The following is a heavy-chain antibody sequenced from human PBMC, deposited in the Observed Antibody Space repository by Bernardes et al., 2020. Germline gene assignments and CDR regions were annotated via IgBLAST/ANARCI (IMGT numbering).Heavy chain of an antibody. J-gene: IGHJ4*02. V-gene: IGHV5-51*01. D-gene: IGHD3-10*01. CDR1: GYTFTDYW. CDR3: ARPSNYGSGTYYTHFDY. CDR2: IYPGDSDT. Sequence: GESLKISCKGSGYTFTDYWIGWVRQMPGKGLEWMGIIYPGDSDTRYSPSFQGHITISADKSISTAYLQWSSLKASDTAMYYCARPSNYGSGTYYTHFDYWGQGTLVTVSS.